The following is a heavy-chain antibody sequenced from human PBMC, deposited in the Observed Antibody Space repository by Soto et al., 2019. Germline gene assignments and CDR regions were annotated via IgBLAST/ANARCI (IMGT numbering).Heavy chain of an antibody. CDR2: IDPSDSYT. V-gene: IGHV5-10-1*01. CDR3: ARHPGTSAYAPDY. J-gene: IGHJ4*02. CDR1: GYSFTTYW. D-gene: IGHD3-22*01. Sequence: GESLKISCQGSGYSFTTYWITWVRQMPGKGLEWMGRIDPSDSYTNYSPSFQGHVTISADKSISTAYLQWSSLEASDTAMYYCARHPGTSAYAPDYWGQGTLVTVSS.